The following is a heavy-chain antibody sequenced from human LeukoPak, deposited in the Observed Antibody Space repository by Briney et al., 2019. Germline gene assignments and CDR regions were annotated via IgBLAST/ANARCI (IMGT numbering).Heavy chain of an antibody. Sequence: PWETLSLTCNVSGASVTSYYWSWIRQPAGKRLEWLGRVDIRGRTNYNPSLKSRVSISLDTSQNHFSLKLTSVTAADTAVYFCAGASGLTETTFDFGVWGQGALVTVSS. D-gene: IGHD4-17*01. CDR1: GASVTSYY. V-gene: IGHV4-4*07. J-gene: IGHJ4*02. CDR2: VDIRGRT. CDR3: AGASGLTETTFDFGV.